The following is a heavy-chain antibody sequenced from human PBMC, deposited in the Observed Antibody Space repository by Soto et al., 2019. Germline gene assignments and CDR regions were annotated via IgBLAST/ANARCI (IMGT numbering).Heavy chain of an antibody. J-gene: IGHJ3*02. V-gene: IGHV1-46*01. CDR3: ARDRAVMTTVTTSNAFDI. CDR1: GYTFTSYY. CDR2: INPSGGST. D-gene: IGHD4-17*01. Sequence: QVQLVQSGAEVKKPGASVKVSCKASGYTFTSYYMHWVRQAPGQGLEWMGIINPSGGSTSYAQKFQGRVTMTRDTSRSTVYKELSSLRSEDTAVYYCARDRAVMTTVTTSNAFDIWGQGTMVTVSS.